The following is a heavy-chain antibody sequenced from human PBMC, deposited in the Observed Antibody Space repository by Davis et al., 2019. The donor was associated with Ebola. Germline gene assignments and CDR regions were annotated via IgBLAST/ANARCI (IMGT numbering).Heavy chain of an antibody. CDR1: GFAFSTYS. CDR2: ISSSSSYI. J-gene: IGHJ3*02. D-gene: IGHD4-23*01. Sequence: PGGSLRLSCAASGFAFSTYSMNWVRQAPGKGLEWVSSISSSSSYIYYTDSVKGRFTISRDSAKNSLYLQMNSLRPEDTALYYCAKDLAIRWTERLRHDTFDITSQGTMVTVSS. CDR3: AKDLAIRWTERLRHDTFDI. V-gene: IGHV3-21*01.